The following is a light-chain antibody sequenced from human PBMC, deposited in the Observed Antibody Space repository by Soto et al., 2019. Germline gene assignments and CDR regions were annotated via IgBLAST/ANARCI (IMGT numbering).Light chain of an antibody. CDR3: QLYNSYRIFT. CDR1: QSISIW. J-gene: IGKJ3*01. V-gene: IGKV1-5*03. CDR2: KAS. Sequence: DIQMTQSPSTLSASVGDRVTITCRASQSISIWLAWYQQKPGKAPKLLIYKASNLESGVPSRFSGSGSGTEFTLTISSLQPDDVASYYCQLYNSYRIFTFRPGTKVYIK.